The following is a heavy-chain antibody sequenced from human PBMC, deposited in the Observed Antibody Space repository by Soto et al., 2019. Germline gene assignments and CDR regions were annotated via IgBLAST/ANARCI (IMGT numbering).Heavy chain of an antibody. D-gene: IGHD6-13*01. V-gene: IGHV3-13*05. CDR2: IGAARDP. Sequence: GGSLRLSCATSGFTFSNFDMHWFRQVPGKGLEWVSAIGAARDPYYLGSVKGRFTISRENAKNSVYLQMNDLRAGDTAVYYCTRDLLAAAVVNYYYYGMDVWGQGTTVTVSS. CDR1: GFTFSNFD. CDR3: TRDLLAAAVVNYYYYGMDV. J-gene: IGHJ6*02.